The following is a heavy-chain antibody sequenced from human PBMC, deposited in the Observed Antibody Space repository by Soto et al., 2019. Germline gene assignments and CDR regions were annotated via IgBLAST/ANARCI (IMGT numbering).Heavy chain of an antibody. CDR2: TYYRSKWYS. CDR3: TQAAGYISTWFFDS. J-gene: IGHJ4*02. D-gene: IGHD6-13*01. Sequence: PSQTLSLTCAISGDSVSSNSAAWNWIRQSPSRGLEWLGRTYYRSKWYSDYAVSVKSRITINPDTSKNQFSLQLNSVTPEDTAVYYCTQAAGYISTWFFDSWAQGTLVTVSS. V-gene: IGHV6-1*01. CDR1: GDSVSSNSAA.